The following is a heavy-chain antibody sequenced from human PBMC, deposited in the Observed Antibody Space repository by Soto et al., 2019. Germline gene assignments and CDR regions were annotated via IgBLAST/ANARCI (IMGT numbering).Heavy chain of an antibody. CDR1: GGSFSGDY. CDR3: ARDKITGLFDY. J-gene: IGHJ4*02. CDR2: INHSGST. V-gene: IGHV4-34*01. Sequence: QVQLQQWGAGLLKPSETLSLTCAVYGGSFSGDYWTWIRQPPGTGLEGIGEINHSGSTNYNPSLKSRVTISVDTAKNQFYLKLTSVTAADTAVYYCARDKITGLFDYWGQGTLVTVSS. D-gene: IGHD2-8*02.